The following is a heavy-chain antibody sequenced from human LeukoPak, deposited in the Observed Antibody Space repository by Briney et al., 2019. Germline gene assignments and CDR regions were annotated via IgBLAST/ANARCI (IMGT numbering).Heavy chain of an antibody. CDR2: IRYDGSNK. D-gene: IGHD5-24*01. CDR3: AKAGDGLFDY. Sequence: GGSLRLSCAASGFAFSNYWMTWVRQAPGKGLEWVAFIRYDGSNKYYADSVKGRFTISRDNSKNTLYLQMNSLRAEDTAVYYCAKAGDGLFDYWGQGTLVTVSS. CDR1: GFAFSNYW. V-gene: IGHV3-30*02. J-gene: IGHJ4*02.